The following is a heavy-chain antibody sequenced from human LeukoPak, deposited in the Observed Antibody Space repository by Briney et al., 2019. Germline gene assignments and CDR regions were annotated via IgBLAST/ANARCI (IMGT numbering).Heavy chain of an antibody. Sequence: SETLSLTCTVSGYSISSGYYWSWIRQPPGKGLEWIGYIYYSGSTNYNPSLKSRVTISVDTSKNQFSLKLSSVTAADTAVYYCAGGSGWYEFDYWGQGTLVTVSS. CDR2: IYYSGST. D-gene: IGHD6-19*01. J-gene: IGHJ4*02. V-gene: IGHV4-61*01. CDR3: AGGSGWYEFDY. CDR1: GYSISSGYY.